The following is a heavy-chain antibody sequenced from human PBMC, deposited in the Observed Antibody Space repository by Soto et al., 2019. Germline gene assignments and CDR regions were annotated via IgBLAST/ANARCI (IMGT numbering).Heavy chain of an antibody. J-gene: IGHJ5*02. D-gene: IGHD3-22*01. CDR1: GYTFTSYY. CDR2: INPSGGST. V-gene: IGHV1-46*01. Sequence: ASVKVSCKASGYTFTSYYMHWVRQAPGQGLEWMGIINPSGGSTSYAQKFQGRVTMTRDTSTSTVYMELSSLRSEDTAVYYCARDPYYYDSSGYYYVGSWFDPWGQGTQVTVSS. CDR3: ARDPYYYDSSGYYYVGSWFDP.